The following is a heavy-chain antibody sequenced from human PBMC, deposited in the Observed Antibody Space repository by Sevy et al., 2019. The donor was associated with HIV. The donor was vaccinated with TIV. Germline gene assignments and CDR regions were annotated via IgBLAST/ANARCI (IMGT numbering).Heavy chain of an antibody. CDR3: ARFPPERAFDI. CDR2: ISYDARNE. J-gene: IGHJ3*02. CDR1: GLPFSSYA. V-gene: IGHV3-30*04. Sequence: GGSLRLSCAASGLPFSSYAMHWVRQGPGKGLEWVAVISYDARNEAYADSVKGRFTISRDNSKSTLYLQMNSLRAEDTAVYYCARFPPERAFDIWGQGTMVTVSS.